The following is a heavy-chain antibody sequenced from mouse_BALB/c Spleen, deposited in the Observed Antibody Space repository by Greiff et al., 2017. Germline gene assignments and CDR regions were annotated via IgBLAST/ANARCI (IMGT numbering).Heavy chain of an antibody. CDR2: ISNGGGST. J-gene: IGHJ4*01. V-gene: IGHV5-12-2*01. D-gene: IGHD1-1*01. Sequence: EVQLVESGGGLVQPGGSLKLSCAASGFTFSSYTMSWVRQTPEKRLEWVAYISNGGGSTYYPDTVKGRFTISRDNAKNTLYLQMSSLTSEDTAMYYGARHRAPAYYGSSYPYAMDYWGQGTSVTVSS. CDR1: GFTFSSYT. CDR3: ARHRAPAYYGSSYPYAMDY.